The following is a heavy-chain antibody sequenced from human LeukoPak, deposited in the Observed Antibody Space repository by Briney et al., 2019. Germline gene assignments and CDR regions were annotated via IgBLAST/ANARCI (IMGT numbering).Heavy chain of an antibody. V-gene: IGHV4-34*01. J-gene: IGHJ5*02. CDR2: INHSGST. Sequence: SETLSLTCAVYGGSFSGYYWSWIRQPPGKGLEWIGEINHSGSTNYNPSLKSRVTISVDTSKNQFSLMLTSVTASDTAVYFCGGAATGTVGWFDPWGQGTLVTVSS. CDR1: GGSFSGYY. CDR3: GGAATGTVGWFDP. D-gene: IGHD6-13*01.